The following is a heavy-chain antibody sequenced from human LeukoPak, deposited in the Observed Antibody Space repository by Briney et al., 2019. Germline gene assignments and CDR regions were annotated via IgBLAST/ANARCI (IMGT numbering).Heavy chain of an antibody. D-gene: IGHD1-14*01. CDR3: ARGVEPLAANTLAY. J-gene: IGHJ4*02. CDR2: LYSDGNT. CDR1: GFTVITND. Sequence: GGSLRLSYAASGFTVITNDITWVRQAPGKGLERVSVLYSDGNTKYADSVQGRFTISRDNSKNTLYLEMNSLSPDDTAVYYCARGVEPLAANTLAYWGQGTLVTVSS. V-gene: IGHV3-53*01.